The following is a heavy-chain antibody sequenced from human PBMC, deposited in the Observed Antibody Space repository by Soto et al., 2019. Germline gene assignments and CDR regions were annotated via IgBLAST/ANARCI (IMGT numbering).Heavy chain of an antibody. CDR2: HYSGGST. J-gene: IGHJ5*02. D-gene: IGHD1-26*01. CDR3: ARHRHPRGTVGATSPLDP. V-gene: IGHV3-53*01. Sequence: SLLLSFSLSGFSVSSNYLSWVLQAPGKGLEWVSVHYSGGSTYYADSVQGRFTISRDKSNNTLYLQMRRVRAEDTAVYFCARHRHPRGTVGATSPLDPWGQGTQVTVSS. CDR1: GFSVSSNY.